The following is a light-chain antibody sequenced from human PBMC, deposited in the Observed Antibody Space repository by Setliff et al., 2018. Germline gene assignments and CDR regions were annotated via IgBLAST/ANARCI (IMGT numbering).Light chain of an antibody. CDR1: SSDVGGYNY. J-gene: IGLJ1*01. CDR2: DVS. Sequence: PRSVSGSPGQSVTISCTGTSSDVGGYNYVSWYQQHPGKAPKLMIYDVSNRPSGVSNRFSGSKSGNTASLTISGLQAEDEADYYCSSYTGTYVFGSGTKVTVL. V-gene: IGLV2-11*01. CDR3: SSYTGTYV.